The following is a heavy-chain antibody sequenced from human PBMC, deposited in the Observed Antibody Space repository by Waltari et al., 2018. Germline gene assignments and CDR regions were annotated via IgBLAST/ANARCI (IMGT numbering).Heavy chain of an antibody. V-gene: IGHV4-34*01. D-gene: IGHD3-9*01. CDR3: ARGHPFTIVSPRYYYYYYMDV. CDR1: SGSLTGYH. Sequence: QVHLQQWGAGLLKPSETLSLTCGVYSGSLTGYHWNWIRQAPGKRLEWLGDINHSGNTDYNPSLESRVTISADTSKNQFSLHLTSVTAADTAVYYCARGHPFTIVSPRYYYYYYMDVWDKGTAVTVSS. CDR2: INHSGNT. J-gene: IGHJ6*03.